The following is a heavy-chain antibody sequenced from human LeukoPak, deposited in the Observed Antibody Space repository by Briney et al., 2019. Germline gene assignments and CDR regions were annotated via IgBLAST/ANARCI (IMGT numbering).Heavy chain of an antibody. V-gene: IGHV3-74*01. J-gene: IGHJ4*02. CDR2: IKTDGSAT. D-gene: IGHD3/OR15-3a*01. CDR1: GFTFSSYW. Sequence: GGSLRLSCAASGFTFSSYWMHWVRQAPGKGLVWVSRIKTDGSATTYADAVRGRFIISRDNAKNTLYLQMNRLGVEDTAVYYCARDDTGLGLWGQGTLVTVSS. CDR3: ARDDTGLGL.